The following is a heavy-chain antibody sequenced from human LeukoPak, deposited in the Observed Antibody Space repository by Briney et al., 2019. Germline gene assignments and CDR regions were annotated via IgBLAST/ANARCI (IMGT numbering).Heavy chain of an antibody. CDR2: ISSDGSIT. CDR1: GFTFSTYW. CDR3: ARHLNYYLDY. J-gene: IGHJ4*02. Sequence: GGSLRLSCAASGFTFSTYWMHWVRQAPGKGLVWVSRISSDGSITGYADSVKGRSTISRDNAKNTLYLQMNSLRAEDTAVYYCARHLNYYLDYWGQGTLVTVSS. D-gene: IGHD3-10*01. V-gene: IGHV3-74*01.